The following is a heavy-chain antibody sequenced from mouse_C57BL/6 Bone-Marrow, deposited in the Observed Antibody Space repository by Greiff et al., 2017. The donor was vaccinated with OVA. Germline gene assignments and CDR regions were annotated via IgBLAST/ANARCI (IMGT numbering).Heavy chain of an antibody. CDR2: IWSDGST. Sequence: QVQLMESGPGLVAPSQCLSITCTASGFSLTSYGVHWVRQPPGKGLEWLVVIWSDGSTTYNSAIKSRLSISKDNSKSQVFLKMNSLQTDDTAMYYCARQGGDYGSSQYYFDYWGQGTTLTVSS. CDR3: ARQGGDYGSSQYYFDY. D-gene: IGHD1-1*01. V-gene: IGHV2-6*02. J-gene: IGHJ2*01. CDR1: GFSLTSYG.